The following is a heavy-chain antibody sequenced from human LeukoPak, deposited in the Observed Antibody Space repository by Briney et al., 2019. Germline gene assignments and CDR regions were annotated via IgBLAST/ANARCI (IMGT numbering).Heavy chain of an antibody. CDR3: ARDRRYSQPVPSDFGP. D-gene: IGHD5-18*01. CDR1: GYTFTSYY. V-gene: IGHV1-46*01. J-gene: IGHJ5*02. Sequence: ASVKVSCKASGYTFTSYYMHWVRQAPGQGLEWMGIINPSGGSTSYAQKFQGRVTMTRDTSTSTVYMELSSLRSEDTAVYYCARDRRYSQPVPSDFGPWGQGTLVTVSS. CDR2: INPSGGST.